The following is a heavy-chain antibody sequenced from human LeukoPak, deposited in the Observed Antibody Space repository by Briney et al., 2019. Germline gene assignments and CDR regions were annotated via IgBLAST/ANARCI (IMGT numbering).Heavy chain of an antibody. CDR3: ATIFDL. CDR2: IDDSGSGT. V-gene: IGHV3-74*01. Sequence: GGSLRLSCAASGFTVTSNWIHWFRQAPGKGLVWVSRIDDSGSGTSYADSVKGRFTISRDTAKNTVYLQMNSLRADDTAIYYCATIFDLWGQGTLVTVSS. J-gene: IGHJ4*02. CDR1: GFTVTSNW.